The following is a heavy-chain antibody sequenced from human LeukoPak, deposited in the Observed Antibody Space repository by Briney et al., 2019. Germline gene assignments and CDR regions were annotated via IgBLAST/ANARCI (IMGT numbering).Heavy chain of an antibody. Sequence: GGSLRLSCAASRFTISTYWMSWVRQAPGEGLEWVANIKQDGSEKYYVDSVKGRFTISRDNAKNSLYLQMNSLRAEDTAVYYCAREIQGDDYFDYWGQGTLVTVSS. CDR3: AREIQGDDYFDY. V-gene: IGHV3-7*01. J-gene: IGHJ4*02. CDR2: IKQDGSEK. D-gene: IGHD3-10*01. CDR1: RFTISTYW.